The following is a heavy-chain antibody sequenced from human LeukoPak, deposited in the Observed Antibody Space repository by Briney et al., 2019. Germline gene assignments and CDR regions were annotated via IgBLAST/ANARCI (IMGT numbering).Heavy chain of an antibody. J-gene: IGHJ4*02. CDR2: ISYDGSNK. CDR1: GFTFSSYG. D-gene: IGHD3-22*01. CDR3: AKDRITMIVVVIFDY. Sequence: PGGSLRLSCAASGFTFSSYGMHWVRQAPGKGLEWVAVISYDGSNKYYADSVKGRFTISRDNSKNTLYLQMNSLRAEDTAVYYCAKDRITMIVVVIFDYWGQGTLVTVSS. V-gene: IGHV3-30*12.